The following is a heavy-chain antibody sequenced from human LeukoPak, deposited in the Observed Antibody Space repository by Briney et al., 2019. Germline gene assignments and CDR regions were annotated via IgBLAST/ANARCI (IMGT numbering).Heavy chain of an antibody. CDR1: GFTFSSYA. Sequence: GRSLRLSCAASGFTFSSYAMHWVRQAPGKGLEWVAVISYDGSNKYYADSVKGRFTISRDNSKNTLYLQMGSLRAEDTAVYYCARDDYGDYGGNYWGQGTLVTVSS. CDR2: ISYDGSNK. CDR3: ARDDYGDYGGNY. V-gene: IGHV3-30*14. J-gene: IGHJ4*02. D-gene: IGHD4-17*01.